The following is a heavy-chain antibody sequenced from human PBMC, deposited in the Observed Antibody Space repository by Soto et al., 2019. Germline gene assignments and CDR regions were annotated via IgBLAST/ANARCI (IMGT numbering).Heavy chain of an antibody. CDR1: GGSGSSGGYY. Sequence: SGTLALTCPGSGGSGSSGGYYWRWVRQRPGKGLEWIGYIYYRGGTYYSPSLRGRITISSDTSKNQFSLKLSSVTAADTAVYYCARAPDGTVAFDVWGQGTLVTVSS. J-gene: IGHJ4*02. V-gene: IGHV4-31*03. D-gene: IGHD1-1*01. CDR3: ARAPDGTVAFDV. CDR2: IYYRGGT.